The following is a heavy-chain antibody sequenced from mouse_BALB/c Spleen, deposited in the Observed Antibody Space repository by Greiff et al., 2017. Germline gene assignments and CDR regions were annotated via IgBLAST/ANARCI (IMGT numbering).Heavy chain of an antibody. CDR3: ARRYYYGSKDDY. V-gene: IGHV1-9*01. Sequence: QVQLQQSGAELMKPGTSVKISCKATGYTFSSYWIEWVKQRPGHGLEWIGEILPGSGSTNYNEKFKGKATFTADTSSNTAYMQLSSLTSEDSAVYYCARRYYYGSKDDYWGQGTTLTVSA. CDR2: ILPGSGST. D-gene: IGHD1-1*01. CDR1: GYTFSSYW. J-gene: IGHJ2*01.